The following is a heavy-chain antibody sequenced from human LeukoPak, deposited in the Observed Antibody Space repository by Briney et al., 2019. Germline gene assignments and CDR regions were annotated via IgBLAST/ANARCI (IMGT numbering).Heavy chain of an antibody. CDR2: INHSGST. CDR1: GGSFSGYY. Sequence: SETLSLTCAVYGGSFSGYYWSWIRQPPGKGLEWIGEINHSGSTNYNPSLKSRVTISVDTSKNQFSLKLSSVTAADTAVYYCARGLKSYSLEFDYWGQGTPVTVSS. CDR3: ARGLKSYSLEFDY. D-gene: IGHD5-18*01. J-gene: IGHJ4*02. V-gene: IGHV4-34*01.